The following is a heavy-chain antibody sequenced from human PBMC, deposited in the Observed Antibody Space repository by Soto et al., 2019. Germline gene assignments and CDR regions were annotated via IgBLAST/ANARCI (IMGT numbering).Heavy chain of an antibody. CDR3: AREGGIVGATAADY. Sequence: QVQLQESGPGLVKPSQTLSLTCTVSGGSISSGGYYWSWIRQHPGKGLEWIGYIYYSGSTYYNPSLTGRVTMSVETSKNRFSPKLSSVTAADTAVYYCAREGGIVGATAADYWGQGTLVTVSS. D-gene: IGHD1-26*01. CDR1: GGSISSGGYY. V-gene: IGHV4-31*03. J-gene: IGHJ4*02. CDR2: IYYSGST.